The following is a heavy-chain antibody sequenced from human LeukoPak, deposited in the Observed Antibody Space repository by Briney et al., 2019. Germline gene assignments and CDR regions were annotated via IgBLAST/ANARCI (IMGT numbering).Heavy chain of an antibody. CDR1: GFTFSRYA. J-gene: IGHJ6*02. CDR3: AKDLDIVAASGHYYGMDV. V-gene: IGHV3-64*01. D-gene: IGHD5-12*01. CDR2: ISSNGGST. Sequence: GGSLRLSCAASGFTFSRYAMHWVRQAPGKGLESVSAISSNGGSTYYANSVKGRFTISRDNSKNTLYLQMNSLRPEDTAVYYCAKDLDIVAASGHYYGMDVWGQGTTVTVSS.